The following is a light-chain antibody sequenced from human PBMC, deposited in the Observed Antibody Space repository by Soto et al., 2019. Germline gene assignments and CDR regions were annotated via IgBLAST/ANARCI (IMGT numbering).Light chain of an antibody. J-gene: IGLJ1*01. CDR1: GSDVGGYDY. CDR2: EVT. Sequence: QPALSQPASVSGSPGQSITISCTVTGSDVGGYDYVSWYQHHPGKAPKVMIYEVTNRPSGVSNRFSGSKSGNTASLTISGLLAEDEADYYCSSYTSSSTYVFGTGTKVTVL. CDR3: SSYTSSSTYV. V-gene: IGLV2-14*01.